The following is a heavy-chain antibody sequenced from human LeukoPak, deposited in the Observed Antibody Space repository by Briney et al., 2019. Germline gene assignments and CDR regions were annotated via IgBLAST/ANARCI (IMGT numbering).Heavy chain of an antibody. V-gene: IGHV4-59*12. CDR2: IYYSGST. J-gene: IGHJ6*02. Sequence: SETLSLTCTVSGGSISSYYWSWIRQPPGKGLEWIGYIYYSGSTNYNPSLKSRVTISVDTSKNQFSLKLSSVTAADTAVYYCARDNDNPDYSDSPSFLSYYAMDVWGQGTTVTVSS. D-gene: IGHD3-22*01. CDR3: ARDNDNPDYSDSPSFLSYYAMDV. CDR1: GGSISSYY.